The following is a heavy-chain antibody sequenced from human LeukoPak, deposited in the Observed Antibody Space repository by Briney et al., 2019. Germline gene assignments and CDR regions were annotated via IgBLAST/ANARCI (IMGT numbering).Heavy chain of an antibody. CDR2: MYYSGST. J-gene: IGHJ4*02. CDR3: VRLLSATGNFDY. V-gene: IGHV4-30-4*01. CDR1: GGSISSGDYY. D-gene: IGHD1-1*01. Sequence: SQTLSLTCTVSGGSISSGDYYWSWIRQPPGKGLEWIAYMYYSGSTYYNPSLKSRVTMSADTSKNQLSLKLSSVTAADTAVYYCVRLLSATGNFDYWGQGALVTVSS.